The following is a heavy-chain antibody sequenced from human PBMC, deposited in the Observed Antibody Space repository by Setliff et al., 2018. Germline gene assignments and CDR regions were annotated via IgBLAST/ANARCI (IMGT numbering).Heavy chain of an antibody. CDR3: ARDLVGYCSGGSCYDWDY. D-gene: IGHD2-15*01. J-gene: IGHJ4*02. CDR2: ISAYNGNT. Sequence: ASVKVSCKASGYTFTSYGISWVRQAPGQGLEWMGWISAYNGNTNYAQKLQGRVTMTTDTSTGTAYMELRSLRSDDTAVYYCARDLVGYCSGGSCYDWDYWGQGTLVTVS. CDR1: GYTFTSYG. V-gene: IGHV1-18*01.